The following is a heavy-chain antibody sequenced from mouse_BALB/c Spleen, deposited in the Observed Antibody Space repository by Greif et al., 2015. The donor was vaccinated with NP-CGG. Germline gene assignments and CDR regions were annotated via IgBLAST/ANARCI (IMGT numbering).Heavy chain of an antibody. V-gene: IGHV1-26*01. CDR1: GYTFTEYT. J-gene: IGHJ2*02. CDR2: INPNNGGT. Sequence: VQLQQSGPELVKPGASVKISCKNSGYTFTEYTMHWVKQSHGKSLERIGGINPNNGGTSYNQKFKGKATLTVDKSSSTAYMELRSLTSEDSAVYYCAAYCFFVYWGQGPSLTVSS. CDR3: AAYCFFVY.